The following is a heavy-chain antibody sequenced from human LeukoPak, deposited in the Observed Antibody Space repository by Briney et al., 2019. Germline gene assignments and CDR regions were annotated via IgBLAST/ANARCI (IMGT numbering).Heavy chain of an antibody. Sequence: GGSLRLSCAASGFIFSSNYMSWVRQAPGKGLEWVSIIYHGGSTYYSDSVEGRFTISRDNSKNKLYLQMNSLRVEDTAVYYCARGSGNLPPNSNALSFDYWGQGTLVTVSS. D-gene: IGHD4-23*01. CDR3: ARGSGNLPPNSNALSFDY. CDR2: IYHGGST. CDR1: GFIFSSNY. J-gene: IGHJ4*02. V-gene: IGHV3-53*01.